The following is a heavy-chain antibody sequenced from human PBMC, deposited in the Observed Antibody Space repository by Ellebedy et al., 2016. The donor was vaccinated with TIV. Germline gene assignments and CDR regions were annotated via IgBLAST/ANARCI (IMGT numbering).Heavy chain of an antibody. V-gene: IGHV3-53*01. Sequence: GESLKISCAASGFSVTNNYMSWVRQAPGQGLEWVSLIYAGGTTNYADSVKGRFTISRDTSNNTVHLEMNSLRAEDTAVYYCVTDGSYGDYLSPTHAFVIWGQGTMVAVSS. CDR3: VTDGSYGDYLSPTHAFVI. J-gene: IGHJ3*02. CDR1: GFSVTNNY. CDR2: IYAGGTT. D-gene: IGHD4-17*01.